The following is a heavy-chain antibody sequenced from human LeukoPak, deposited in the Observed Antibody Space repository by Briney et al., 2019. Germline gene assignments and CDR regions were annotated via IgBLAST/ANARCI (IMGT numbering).Heavy chain of an antibody. Sequence: GGSLRLSCVASGFTFSKAWMSWARQAPGRGLEWVGRIKENAVGATRDYAAPVKGRFTISRDDSRNTIYLEMNSLRAEDTAVYYCTKKAKAHGDRYCSGGRCLQSNPFFDYWGQGTLVTVSS. J-gene: IGHJ4*02. V-gene: IGHV3-15*01. D-gene: IGHD2-15*01. CDR1: GFTFSKAW. CDR2: IKENAVGATR. CDR3: TKKAKAHGDRYCSGGRCLQSNPFFDY.